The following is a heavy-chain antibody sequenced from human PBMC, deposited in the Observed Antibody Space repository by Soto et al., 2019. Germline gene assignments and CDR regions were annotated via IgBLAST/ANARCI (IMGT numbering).Heavy chain of an antibody. Sequence: EVQLVESGGGLVKPGGSLRLSCAASGFTFSSYSMNWVRQAPGKGLEWVSSISSSSSYIYYADSVKGRFTISRDNAKNSLYLKMNGLRAEDTAVYYCARMGSQRYYYYGMDVWGQGTTVTVSS. D-gene: IGHD6-25*01. CDR2: ISSSSSYI. CDR1: GFTFSSYS. J-gene: IGHJ6*02. V-gene: IGHV3-21*01. CDR3: ARMGSQRYYYYGMDV.